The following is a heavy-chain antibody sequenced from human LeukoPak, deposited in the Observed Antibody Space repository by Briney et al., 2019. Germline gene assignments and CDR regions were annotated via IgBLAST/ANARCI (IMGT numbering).Heavy chain of an antibody. CDR2: ISAYNGNT. V-gene: IGHV1-18*01. CDR1: GYTFTSYG. J-gene: IGHJ5*02. D-gene: IGHD4-17*01. CDR3: ARARGLAYYGSWFDP. Sequence: ASVKVSCKASGYTFTSYGISWVRQAPGQGLEWMGWISAYNGNTNYAQKLQGRATMTTDTSTSTAYMELRSLRSDDTAVYYCARARGLAYYGSWFDPWGQGTLVTVSS.